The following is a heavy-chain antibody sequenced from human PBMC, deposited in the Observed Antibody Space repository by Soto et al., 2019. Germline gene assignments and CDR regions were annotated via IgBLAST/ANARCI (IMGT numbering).Heavy chain of an antibody. Sequence: GESLKISCKGSGYRFSRVWIGWVRQMAVKGLEWMGIIYPGDSDTRYSPSFQGQVTISADKSISTAYLQWSSLKASDTAMYYCARTAAAGNYYYGMAGRGQETTVPVAS. J-gene: IGHJ6*02. V-gene: IGHV5-51*01. D-gene: IGHD6-13*01. CDR3: ARTAAAGNYYYGMAG. CDR1: GYRFSRVW. CDR2: IYPGDSDT.